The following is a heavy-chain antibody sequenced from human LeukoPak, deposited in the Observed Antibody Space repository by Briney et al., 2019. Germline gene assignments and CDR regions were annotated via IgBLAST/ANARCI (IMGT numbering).Heavy chain of an antibody. CDR1: GFALSSYG. V-gene: IGHV3-30*02. CDR3: ASGGPTRGTLAS. D-gene: IGHD1-26*01. CDR2: SRRDGTYV. Sequence: QPGGSLILSCAASGFALSSYGMYWVRQTPDEGLEWVAYSRRDGTYVNYADSVKGRFIISRDNSKNTLGLQMNSLRVEDTALYYCASGGPTRGTLASWGQGTLVPVSS. J-gene: IGHJ4*02.